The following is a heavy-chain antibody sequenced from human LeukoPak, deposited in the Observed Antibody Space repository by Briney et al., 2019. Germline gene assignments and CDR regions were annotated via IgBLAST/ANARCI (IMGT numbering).Heavy chain of an antibody. Sequence: ASVKVSCKASGYTFTAYSMHWVRQAPGQGLEWMGWINPNSGGTNYAQKFQGRVTTTRATSISTAYVELTRLRSDDTAVYYCARDPRIDYSSSWYYFDSWGQGTLVTVSS. CDR3: ARDPRIDYSSSWYYFDS. J-gene: IGHJ4*02. CDR1: GYTFTAYS. CDR2: INPNSGGT. D-gene: IGHD6-13*01. V-gene: IGHV1-2*02.